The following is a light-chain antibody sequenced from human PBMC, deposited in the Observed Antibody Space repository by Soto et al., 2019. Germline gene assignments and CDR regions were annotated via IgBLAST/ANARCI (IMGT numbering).Light chain of an antibody. J-gene: IGKJ4*01. CDR2: DAS. CDR3: QQYNSYSLT. CDR1: QSISSW. V-gene: IGKV1-5*01. Sequence: DIQMTHSPSTLSASVGDRVTITCRASQSISSWLTWYQQKPGKAPKLLIYDASSLESGVPSRFSGSGSGTEFTLTISSLQPDDFATYYCQQYNSYSLTFGGGTKLDIK.